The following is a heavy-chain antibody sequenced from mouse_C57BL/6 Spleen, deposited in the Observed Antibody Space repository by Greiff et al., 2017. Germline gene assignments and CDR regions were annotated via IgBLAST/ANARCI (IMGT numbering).Heavy chain of an antibody. CDR2: IRSKSSNYAT. V-gene: IGHV10-3*01. J-gene: IGHJ2*01. CDR1: GFTFNTYA. CDR3: VREGRDYGSHYFDY. Sequence: EVQGVESGGGLVQPKGSLKLSCAASGFTFNTYAMHWVRQAPGKGLEWVARIRSKSSNYATYYADSVKDRFTISRDDSQSMLYLQMNNLKTEDTAMYYCVREGRDYGSHYFDYWGQGTTLTVSS. D-gene: IGHD1-1*01.